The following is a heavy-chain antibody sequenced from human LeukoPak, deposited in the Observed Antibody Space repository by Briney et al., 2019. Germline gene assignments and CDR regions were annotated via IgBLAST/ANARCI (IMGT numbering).Heavy chain of an antibody. J-gene: IGHJ3*02. Sequence: GGSLRLSCAASGFTFSNAWMSWVRQAPGKGLEWVGRIKSKTDGGTTDYAAPVKGRFTISRGDSKNTLYLQMNSLKTEDTAVYYCTTARLFLYGYDSPDAFDIWGQGTMVTVSP. D-gene: IGHD3-22*01. CDR1: GFTFSNAW. CDR3: TTARLFLYGYDSPDAFDI. CDR2: IKSKTDGGTT. V-gene: IGHV3-15*01.